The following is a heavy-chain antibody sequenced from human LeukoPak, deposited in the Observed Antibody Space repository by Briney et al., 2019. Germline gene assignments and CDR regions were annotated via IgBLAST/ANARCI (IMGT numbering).Heavy chain of an antibody. J-gene: IGHJ3*02. Sequence: GASVKVSCKASGYTFTSYGISWVRQAPGQGLEWMGWISAYNGNTNYAQKLQGRVTVTTDTSTSTAYMELRSLRSDDTAVYYCARGSGAVAGLQGDAFDIWGQGTMVTVSS. D-gene: IGHD6-19*01. CDR1: GYTFTSYG. CDR3: ARGSGAVAGLQGDAFDI. V-gene: IGHV1-18*01. CDR2: ISAYNGNT.